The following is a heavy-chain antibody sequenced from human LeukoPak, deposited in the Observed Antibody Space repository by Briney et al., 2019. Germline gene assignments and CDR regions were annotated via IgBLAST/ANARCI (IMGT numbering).Heavy chain of an antibody. D-gene: IGHD6-19*01. Sequence: SETLSLTCTVSGGSISSSSYYWGWIRQPPGKGLEWIGSIYYSGSTYYNPSLKRRVTISVDTSKNQFSLKLSSVTAADTAVYYCASEGLDENYYYYYMDVWGKGTTVTVSS. CDR1: GGSISSSSYY. CDR2: IYYSGST. J-gene: IGHJ6*03. V-gene: IGHV4-39*01. CDR3: ASEGLDENYYYYYMDV.